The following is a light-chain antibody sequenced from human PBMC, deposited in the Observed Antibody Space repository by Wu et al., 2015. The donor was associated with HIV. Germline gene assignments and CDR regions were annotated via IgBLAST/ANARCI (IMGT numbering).Light chain of an antibody. CDR2: GAS. J-gene: IGKJ4*01. V-gene: IGKV3-15*01. Sequence: EIVMTQSPATLSVSPGERVTLSCRASQSVSSNLAWYQQKPGQAPRLLIYGASTRATGIPARFSGSGSGTEFTLTISSMQSEDFAVYYCQQYNNWPPLIFGGGTKVGSN. CDR1: QSVSSN. CDR3: QQYNNWPPLI.